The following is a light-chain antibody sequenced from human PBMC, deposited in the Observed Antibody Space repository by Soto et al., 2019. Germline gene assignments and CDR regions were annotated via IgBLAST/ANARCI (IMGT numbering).Light chain of an antibody. J-gene: IGKJ1*01. CDR2: KAS. CDR3: QQYNNWPRT. CDR1: QNIGTS. Sequence: DIQMTQSPSTLSASVGDRVTITCRASQNIGTSLAWYQQTPGKAPKLLIYKASTLKSGVPSRFGGSGYGTEFTLTISSLQSEDFAVYYCQQYNNWPRTFGQGTKVDIK. V-gene: IGKV1-5*03.